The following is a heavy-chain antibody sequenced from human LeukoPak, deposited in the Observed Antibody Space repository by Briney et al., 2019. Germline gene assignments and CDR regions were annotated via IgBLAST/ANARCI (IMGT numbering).Heavy chain of an antibody. D-gene: IGHD3-10*01. J-gene: IGHJ4*02. CDR2: IKQDGSEK. Sequence: GGPLRLSCAASEFTFSSYWMTWVRQAPGKGLQWVANIKQDGSEKYYVDSVKGRFTISRDNAKSSLYLQMNSLRAEDTAVYYCARLVWSGELSGFDYWGQGTLVTVSS. V-gene: IGHV3-7*05. CDR3: ARLVWSGELSGFDY. CDR1: EFTFSSYW.